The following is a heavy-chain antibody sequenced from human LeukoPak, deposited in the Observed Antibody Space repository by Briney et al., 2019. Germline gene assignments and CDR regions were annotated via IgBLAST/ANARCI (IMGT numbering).Heavy chain of an antibody. CDR3: ARALPSDYSNYEF. CDR1: GGTFSSYG. Sequence: VKVSCKASGGTFSSYGLRWVRQAPGLRLEWMGGIIPISGTIDCTQNLQDRVTIFADECTSTAYVDLSSLKASDTAMYYCARALPSDYSNYEFWGQGTLVTVSS. D-gene: IGHD4-11*01. V-gene: IGHV1-69*13. J-gene: IGHJ4*02. CDR2: IIPISGTI.